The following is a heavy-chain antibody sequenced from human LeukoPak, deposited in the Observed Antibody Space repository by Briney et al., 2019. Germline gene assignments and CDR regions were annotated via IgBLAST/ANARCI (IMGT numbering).Heavy chain of an antibody. Sequence: SETLCLTCAVYGGSFSGYYWSWVGQPPGKGLEWIGEINHIVSPNYYPSLKSPVTISLASSKPQFSLNLSSVPAADPAVYYCARTIVVVPAAIGGSGMYVWGQGTTVTVSS. CDR1: GGSFSGYY. D-gene: IGHD2-2*02. CDR2: INHIVSP. V-gene: IGHV4-34*01. J-gene: IGHJ6*02. CDR3: ARTIVVVPAAIGGSGMYV.